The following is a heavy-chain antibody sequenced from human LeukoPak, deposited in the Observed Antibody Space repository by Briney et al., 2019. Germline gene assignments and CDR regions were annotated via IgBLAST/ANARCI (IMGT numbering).Heavy chain of an antibody. CDR3: ARGNVITTVIDY. V-gene: IGHV4-59*01. Sequence: SETLSLTCTVSGGSISSYYWSWIRQPPGKGLEWIGYIYYSGSTNYSPSLKSRVTISVDTSKNQFSLKLSSVTAADTAVYYCARGNVITTVIDYWGQGTLVTVSS. CDR2: IYYSGST. J-gene: IGHJ4*02. D-gene: IGHD3-22*01. CDR1: GGSISSYY.